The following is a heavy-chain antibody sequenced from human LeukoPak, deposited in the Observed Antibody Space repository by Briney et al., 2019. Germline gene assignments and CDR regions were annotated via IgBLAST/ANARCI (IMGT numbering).Heavy chain of an antibody. Sequence: GGSLRLSCAASGFTFSSYAMTWVRQAPGKGLEWVSTMSGSGGSAYYADSVKGRFTISRDNSKNTLYLQMNSLRAEDTAVYYCAGGKDTFDYWGQGTLVTVSS. CDR1: GFTFSSYA. V-gene: IGHV3-23*01. J-gene: IGHJ4*02. CDR2: MSGSGGSA. CDR3: AGGKDTFDY. D-gene: IGHD2-15*01.